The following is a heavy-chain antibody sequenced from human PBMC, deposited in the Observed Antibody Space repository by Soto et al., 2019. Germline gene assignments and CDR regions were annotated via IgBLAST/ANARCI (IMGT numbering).Heavy chain of an antibody. V-gene: IGHV4-30-2*01. D-gene: IGHD2-2*01. Sequence: QLQLQESGSGLVKPSQTLSLTCAVSGGSISSGGYSWSWIRQPPGKGLEWIGYIYHSGSTYYNPSLKXXVXIXXDRSKNQFSLKLSSVTAADTAVYYCARESVLVPDVWGQGTTVTVSS. CDR3: ARESVLVPDV. CDR1: GGSISSGGYS. J-gene: IGHJ6*02. CDR2: IYHSGST.